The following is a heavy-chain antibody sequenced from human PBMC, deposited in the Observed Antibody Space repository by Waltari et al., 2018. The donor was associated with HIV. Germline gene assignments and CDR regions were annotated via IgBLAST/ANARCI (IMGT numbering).Heavy chain of an antibody. D-gene: IGHD2-21*01. CDR1: GYNFSSYP. CDR2: VDPDSGNT. Sequence: QVHLLQSGAELKDPGASVTISCKASGYNFSSYPIHWVRQAPGQRPEWVAWVDPDSGNTKYSRRFQARVTVTRDEVAETAYMVLTGLRSEDTSVYYCVKGPSCGGATCYAVFDFWGHGTLVSVSS. CDR3: VKGPSCGGATCYAVFDF. V-gene: IGHV1-3*01. J-gene: IGHJ4*01.